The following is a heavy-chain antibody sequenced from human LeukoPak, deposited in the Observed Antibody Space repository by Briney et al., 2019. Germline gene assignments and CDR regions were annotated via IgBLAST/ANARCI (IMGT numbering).Heavy chain of an antibody. V-gene: IGHV3-30*18. CDR2: IASDGRDK. Sequence: GGSLRLSCAASGFTFSSYAMHWVRQAPGRGLEWVAVIASDGRDKKYVDSVKGRFTISRDNSRNTLFLQMNSLRPEDTAVYYCAKDRAVGSAIYDFDYWGQGNLVTVSS. CDR1: GFTFSSYA. CDR3: AKDRAVGSAIYDFDY. D-gene: IGHD3-3*01. J-gene: IGHJ4*02.